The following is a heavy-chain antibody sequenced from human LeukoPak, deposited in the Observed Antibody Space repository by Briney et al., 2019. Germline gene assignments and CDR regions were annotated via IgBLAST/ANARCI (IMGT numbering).Heavy chain of an antibody. V-gene: IGHV3-33*01. J-gene: IGHJ4*02. D-gene: IGHD2-2*01. CDR3: ARDQVEYQLSTLDLDY. CDR2: IWYDGSNK. CDR1: GFTFSSYG. Sequence: GGSLRLSCAVSGFTFSSYGMHWVRQAPGKGLEWVAVIWYDGSNKYYADSVKGRFTISRDNSKNTLYLQMNSLRAEDTAVYYCARDQVEYQLSTLDLDYWGQGTLVTVSS.